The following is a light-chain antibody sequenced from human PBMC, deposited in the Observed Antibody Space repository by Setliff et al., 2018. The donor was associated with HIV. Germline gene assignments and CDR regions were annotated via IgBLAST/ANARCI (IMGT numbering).Light chain of an antibody. Sequence: QSALTQPASVSGSPGQSITISCTGTSSDVGGYNYVSWYQQNPGRAPKLMIYDVSNRPSGVSNRFSGSKSGNTASLTISGLQAEDEADYYCSSYTGADAFDVFGTGTRSPS. V-gene: IGLV2-14*03. CDR3: SSYTGADAFDV. CDR1: SSDVGGYNY. J-gene: IGLJ1*01. CDR2: DVS.